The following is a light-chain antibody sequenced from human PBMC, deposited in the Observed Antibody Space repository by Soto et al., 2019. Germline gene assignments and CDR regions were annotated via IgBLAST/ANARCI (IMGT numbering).Light chain of an antibody. CDR3: QQRSTWTLT. CDR2: GAS. CDR1: QSVNIY. V-gene: IGKV3-11*01. Sequence: TQSPATLSVFPGERATLSSRASQSVNIYLAWYQQKPGQAPRLLIYGASSRATGIPARFSGSGFGTDFTLTISILEPEDSAIYYCQQRSTWTLTFGGGTKVDIK. J-gene: IGKJ4*01.